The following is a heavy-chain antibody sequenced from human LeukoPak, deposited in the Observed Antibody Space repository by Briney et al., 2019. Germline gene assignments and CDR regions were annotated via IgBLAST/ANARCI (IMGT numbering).Heavy chain of an antibody. CDR3: ARNPRSSSTSNFDY. CDR2: ISAYNGNT. J-gene: IGHJ4*02. CDR1: GYTFTSYG. V-gene: IGHV1-18*01. Sequence: ASVKVSCKASGYTFTSYGISWVRQAPGQGLEWMGWISAYNGNTNYAQKPQGRVTMTTDTSTSTAYMELRSLRSDDTAVYYCARNPRSSSTSNFDYWGQGTLVTVSS. D-gene: IGHD2-2*01.